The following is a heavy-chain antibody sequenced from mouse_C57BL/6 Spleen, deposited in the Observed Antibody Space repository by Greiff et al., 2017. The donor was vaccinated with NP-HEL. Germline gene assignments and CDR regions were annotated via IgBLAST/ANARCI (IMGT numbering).Heavy chain of an antibody. CDR2: IYPGDGDT. CDR1: GYAFSSYW. CDR3: ARSGYYGSSFWFAY. Sequence: VQLQQSGAELVKPGASVKISCKASGYAFSSYWMNWVKQRPGKGLEWIGQIYPGDGDTNYNGKFKGKATLTADKSSSTAYMQLSSLTSEDSAVYFCARSGYYGSSFWFAYWGQGTLVTVSA. D-gene: IGHD1-1*01. V-gene: IGHV1-80*01. J-gene: IGHJ3*01.